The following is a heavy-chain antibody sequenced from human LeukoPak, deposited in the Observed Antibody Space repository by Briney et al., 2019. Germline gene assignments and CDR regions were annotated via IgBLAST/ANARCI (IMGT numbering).Heavy chain of an antibody. D-gene: IGHD4-17*01. Sequence: PGGSLRLSCAASGFTFSNYAMSWVRQPPGKGLEWIGEINHSGSTNYNPSLKSRVTISVDTSKNQFSLKLSSVTAADTAVYYCASADYGDYGYYFDYWGQGALVTVSS. V-gene: IGHV4-34*01. CDR3: ASADYGDYGYYFDY. J-gene: IGHJ4*02. CDR2: INHSGST. CDR1: GFTFSNYA.